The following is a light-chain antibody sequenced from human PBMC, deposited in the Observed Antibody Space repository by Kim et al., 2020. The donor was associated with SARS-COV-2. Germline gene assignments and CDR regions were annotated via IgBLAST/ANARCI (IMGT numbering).Light chain of an antibody. CDR3: GTWDSSLSAGV. CDR1: SSNIGNNY. CDR2: DNN. Sequence: GQKVTISCSGRSSNIGNNYVSWYQQVPGTAPKLLIYDNNKRPSGIPDRFSGSKSGTSATLGITGLQTGDEADYYCGTWDSSLSAGVFGGGTQLTVL. V-gene: IGLV1-51*01. J-gene: IGLJ2*01.